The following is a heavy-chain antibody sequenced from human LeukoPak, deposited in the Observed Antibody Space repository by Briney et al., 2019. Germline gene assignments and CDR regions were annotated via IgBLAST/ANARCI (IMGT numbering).Heavy chain of an antibody. V-gene: IGHV3-30*04. J-gene: IGHJ4*02. D-gene: IGHD6-13*01. CDR2: ISYDGSNR. CDR1: GFTFSNYA. Sequence: PGGSLRLSCAASGFTFSNYAMHWVRQAPGKELEWVALISYDGSNRDYADSVKGRFTISRDNSKNTLYLQMNSLRAEDTAVYYCARGGLRIAAAVWGQGTLVTVSS. CDR3: ARGGLRIAAAV.